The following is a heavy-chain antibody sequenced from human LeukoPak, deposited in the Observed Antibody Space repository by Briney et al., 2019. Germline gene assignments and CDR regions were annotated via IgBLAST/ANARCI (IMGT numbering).Heavy chain of an antibody. J-gene: IGHJ5*02. D-gene: IGHD4-11*01. Sequence: SETLSLTCTVSGGSISSSNYYWGWIRQPPGKGLEWIGSIYYSGTTYYNPSLESRVTISVDTSKNQFSLKLSSVTAADTAVYYCARHRTTTVTTRWFDPWGQGTLVTVSS. CDR3: ARHRTTTVTTRWFDP. CDR2: IYYSGTT. CDR1: GGSISSSNYY. V-gene: IGHV4-39*01.